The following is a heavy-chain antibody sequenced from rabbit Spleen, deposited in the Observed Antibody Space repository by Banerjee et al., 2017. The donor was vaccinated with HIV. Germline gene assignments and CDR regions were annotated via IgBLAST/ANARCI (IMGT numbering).Heavy chain of an antibody. Sequence: QSLEESGGDLVKPGASLTLTCTASGFDLSSYYYMCWVRQAPGKGLEWIACIYNGDGSTDYANWVNGRFTISKTSSTVDLKMTSLTAADTATYFCVRDKELDIWGYEFDLWGPGTLVTVS. CDR1: GFDLSSYYY. V-gene: IGHV1S40*01. J-gene: IGHJ6*01. CDR3: VRDKELDIWGYEFDL. D-gene: IGHD3-1*01. CDR2: IYNGDGST.